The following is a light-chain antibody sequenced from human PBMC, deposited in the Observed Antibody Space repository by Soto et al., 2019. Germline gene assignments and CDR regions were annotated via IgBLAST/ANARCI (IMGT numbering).Light chain of an antibody. V-gene: IGLV6-57*01. CDR3: QSYDGTNWV. CDR2: EDN. Sequence: NFMLTQPHSVSESPGKTVTISCTRSSGSIASNYVQWYQQRPGSFPTTVIYEDNQRPSGVPDRFSGSIDSSSNSASLTISGLKTEDDADYYCQSYDGTNWVFGGGTKLTVL. J-gene: IGLJ3*02. CDR1: SGSIASNY.